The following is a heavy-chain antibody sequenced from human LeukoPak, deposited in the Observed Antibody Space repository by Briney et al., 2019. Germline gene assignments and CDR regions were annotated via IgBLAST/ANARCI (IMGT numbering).Heavy chain of an antibody. D-gene: IGHD5-18*01. CDR3: ARNLMGFSYGPFDS. CDR2: VYTTGST. CDR1: GGSISSGSYY. Sequence: SETLSLTCTVSGGSISSGSYYWSWIRQPAGTGLEWIGRVYTTGSTNYNPSLKSRVTISLDTSKNQFSLKLRSVTAADTALYYCARNLMGFSYGPFDSWGQGILVTVSS. J-gene: IGHJ4*02. V-gene: IGHV4-61*02.